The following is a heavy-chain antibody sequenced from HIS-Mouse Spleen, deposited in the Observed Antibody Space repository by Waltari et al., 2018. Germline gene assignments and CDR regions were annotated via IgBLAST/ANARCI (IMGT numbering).Heavy chain of an antibody. Sequence: QVQLVESGGGVVKPGRSLRLSRAASGFPFSSYGMHWVRQAPGKGLEWVAVISYDGSNKYYADSVKGRFTISRDNSKNTLYLQMNSLRAEDTAVYYCAKDKHHAFDYWGQGTLVTVSS. J-gene: IGHJ4*02. V-gene: IGHV3-30*18. CDR2: ISYDGSNK. CDR3: AKDKHHAFDY. CDR1: GFPFSSYG.